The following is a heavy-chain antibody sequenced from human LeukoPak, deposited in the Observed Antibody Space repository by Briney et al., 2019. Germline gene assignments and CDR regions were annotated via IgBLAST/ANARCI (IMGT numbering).Heavy chain of an antibody. Sequence: SQTLSLTCTVSGGSISSGSYYWSWIRQPAGTGLEWIGRIYTSGSTNYNPSLKSRVTISVDTSKNQFSLKLSSVTAADTAVYYCARADLYQGFDYWGQGTLVTVSS. CDR2: IYTSGST. CDR3: ARADLYQGFDY. D-gene: IGHD2-2*01. J-gene: IGHJ4*02. V-gene: IGHV4-61*02. CDR1: GGSISSGSYY.